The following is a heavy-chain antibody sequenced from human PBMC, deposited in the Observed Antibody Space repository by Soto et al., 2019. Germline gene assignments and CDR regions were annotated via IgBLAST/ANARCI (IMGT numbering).Heavy chain of an antibody. CDR2: IYYSGST. D-gene: IGHD4-17*01. J-gene: IGHJ4*02. CDR1: GGSISSYY. CDR3: ARGVYGDYVDY. Sequence: SETLSLTCIVSGGSISSYYWSWIRQPPGKGLERIGYIYYSGSTNYNPSLKSRVTISVDTSKNQFSLKLSSVTAADTAVYYCARGVYGDYVDYWGQGTLVTVSS. V-gene: IGHV4-59*01.